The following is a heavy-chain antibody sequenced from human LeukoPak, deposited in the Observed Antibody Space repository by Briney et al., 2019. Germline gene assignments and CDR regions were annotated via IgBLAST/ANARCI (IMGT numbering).Heavy chain of an antibody. CDR1: GYSFTNHY. J-gene: IGHJ4*02. CDR3: ARRGYGSGNYYYPN. V-gene: IGHV5-51*01. Sequence: GESLKVSCKGSGYSFTNHYIGWVRLMPGKGLEWMGIIYPGDSDTRYSPSIQGQVTISADKSISTAYLQWSSLKASDTAMYYCARRGYGSGNYYYPNWGQGTLVTVSS. CDR2: IYPGDSDT. D-gene: IGHD3-10*01.